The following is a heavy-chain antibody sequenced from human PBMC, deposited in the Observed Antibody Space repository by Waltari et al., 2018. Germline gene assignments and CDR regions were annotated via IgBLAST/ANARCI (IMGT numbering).Heavy chain of an antibody. CDR2: ISSSSSYI. V-gene: IGHV3-21*01. CDR1: GFTFSSYS. J-gene: IGHJ6*03. Sequence: EVQLVESGGGLVKPGGSLRLSCAASGFTFSSYSMNWVRQAQGKGLEWVSSISSSSSYIYYADSVKGRFTISRDNAKNSLYLQMNSLRAEDTAVYYCAREIGVGTNDYYYYYMDVWGKGTTVTVSS. D-gene: IGHD1-26*01. CDR3: AREIGVGTNDYYYYYMDV.